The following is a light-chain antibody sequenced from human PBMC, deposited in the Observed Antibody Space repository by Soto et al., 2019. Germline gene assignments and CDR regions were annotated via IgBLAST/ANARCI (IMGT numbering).Light chain of an antibody. Sequence: EIVLTQSPGTLSLSPGERATLSCRASQSVSSNLAWYQQKPGQAPRLLIYGASTRATGIPARFSGSGSGTDFTLTISRLEPEDFAVYYCQQYTDWPLTFGQGTKVDIK. V-gene: IGKV3-15*01. CDR2: GAS. CDR3: QQYTDWPLT. J-gene: IGKJ1*01. CDR1: QSVSSN.